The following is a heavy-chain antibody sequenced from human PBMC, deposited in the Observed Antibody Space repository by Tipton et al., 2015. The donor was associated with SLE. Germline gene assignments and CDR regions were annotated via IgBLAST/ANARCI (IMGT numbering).Heavy chain of an antibody. Sequence: LVQSGPEVKVSCKASGYTFISYDINWVRQAPGQGLEWMGWMNPDTDQTGYAQKFQGRVTMTRDSSISTAYMELSSLRSDDTAVYYCSRSGDLDFWGQGTQVTVSS. CDR3: SRSGDLDF. V-gene: IGHV1-8*01. D-gene: IGHD7-27*01. CDR1: GYTFISYD. CDR2: MNPDTDQT. J-gene: IGHJ4*02.